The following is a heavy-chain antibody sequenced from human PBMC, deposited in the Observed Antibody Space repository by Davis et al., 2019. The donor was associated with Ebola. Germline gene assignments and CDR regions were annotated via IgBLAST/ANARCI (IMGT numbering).Heavy chain of an antibody. CDR1: GFTFSSYS. CDR2: ISSSSSYI. V-gene: IGHV3-21*01. Sequence: PGGSLRLSCAASGFTFSSYSMNWVRQAPGKGLEWVSSISSSSSYIYYADSVKGRFTISRDNAKNSLYLQMNSLRAEDTAVYYCARGPNQSITMIVVAPGDAFDIWGQGTMVTVSS. D-gene: IGHD3-22*01. J-gene: IGHJ3*02. CDR3: ARGPNQSITMIVVAPGDAFDI.